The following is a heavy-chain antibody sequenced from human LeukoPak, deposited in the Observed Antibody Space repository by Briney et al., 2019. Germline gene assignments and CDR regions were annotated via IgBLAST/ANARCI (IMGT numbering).Heavy chain of an antibody. CDR2: INHSGST. J-gene: IGHJ4*02. Sequence: SQTLSLTCTVSGGSISSGYYWSWIRQPPGKGLEWIGEINHSGSTNYNPSLKSRVTISVDTPKNQFSLKLSSVTAADTAVYYCARDGIAAAGDYWGQGTLVTVSS. CDR3: ARDGIAAAGDY. D-gene: IGHD6-13*01. V-gene: IGHV4-38-2*02. CDR1: GGSISSGYY.